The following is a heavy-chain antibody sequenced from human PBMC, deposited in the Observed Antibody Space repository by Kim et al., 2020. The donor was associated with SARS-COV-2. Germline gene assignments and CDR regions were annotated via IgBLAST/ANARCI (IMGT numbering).Heavy chain of an antibody. J-gene: IGHJ6*02. D-gene: IGHD6-13*01. V-gene: IGHV3-30*18. CDR3: AKDWGPRYSSSWWRGGGYYYYYGMDV. CDR1: GFTFSSYG. CDR2: ISYDGSNK. Sequence: GGSLRLSCAASGFTFSSYGMHWVRQAPGKGLEWVAVISYDGSNKYYADSVKGRFTISRDNSKNTLYLQMNSLRAEDTAVYYCAKDWGPRYSSSWWRGGGYYYYYGMDVWGQGTTVTVSS.